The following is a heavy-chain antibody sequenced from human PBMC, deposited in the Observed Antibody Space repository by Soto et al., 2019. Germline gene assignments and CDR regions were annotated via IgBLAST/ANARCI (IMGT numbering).Heavy chain of an antibody. Sequence: EVQLLESGGGLVQPGGSLRLSCAASGFTFSSYAMSWVRQAPGKGLEWVSAISGSGGSTYYADSVKGRFTISRDNSKNTLYLQMNSLIAEDTAVYYCAKDPVKRMTTVTTPVDYWGQGTLVTVSS. J-gene: IGHJ4*02. CDR1: GFTFSSYA. CDR3: AKDPVKRMTTVTTPVDY. D-gene: IGHD4-17*01. CDR2: ISGSGGST. V-gene: IGHV3-23*01.